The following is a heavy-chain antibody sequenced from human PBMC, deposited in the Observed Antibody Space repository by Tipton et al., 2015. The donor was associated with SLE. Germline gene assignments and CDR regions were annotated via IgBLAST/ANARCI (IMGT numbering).Heavy chain of an antibody. CDR2: IYYSGST. Sequence: TLSLTCTVSGGSITSGGYYWGWIRQPPGKGLEWIGSIYYSGSTYYNPSLKSRVTISVDTSKNQFSLNLSSVTAADTAVYYCARDRKGGMVRGVIAAFDIWGQGTMVTVSS. J-gene: IGHJ3*02. V-gene: IGHV4-39*07. D-gene: IGHD3-10*01. CDR3: ARDRKGGMVRGVIAAFDI. CDR1: GGSITSGGYY.